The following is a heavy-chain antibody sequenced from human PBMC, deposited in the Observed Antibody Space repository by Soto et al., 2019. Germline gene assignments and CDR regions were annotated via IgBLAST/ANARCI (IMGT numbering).Heavy chain of an antibody. Sequence: PGGSLRLSCAASGFTFSDYYMSWIRQAPGKGLEWVSYISSSSSYTNYADSVKGRFTISRDNAKNSLYLQMNSLRAEDTAVYYCARDHHDFWSGYTFDPWGQGTLVTVS. D-gene: IGHD3-3*01. V-gene: IGHV3-11*06. CDR3: ARDHHDFWSGYTFDP. CDR1: GFTFSDYY. J-gene: IGHJ5*02. CDR2: ISSSSSYT.